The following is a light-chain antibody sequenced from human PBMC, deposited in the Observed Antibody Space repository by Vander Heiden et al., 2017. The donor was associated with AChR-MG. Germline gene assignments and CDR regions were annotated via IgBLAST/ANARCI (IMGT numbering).Light chain of an antibody. CDR2: GTS. CDR1: QSVSSSW. CDR3: QQYGRPPT. V-gene: IGKV3-20*01. Sequence: EIVLTQSPGTLSLSPGETVTLSCRASQSVSSSWLAWYQQKPGQVPRLLIYGTSNRATGVPERFSGSGSGTGFSLTISRLEPEDIATYFCQQYGRPPTFGQGTQVEIK. J-gene: IGKJ1*01.